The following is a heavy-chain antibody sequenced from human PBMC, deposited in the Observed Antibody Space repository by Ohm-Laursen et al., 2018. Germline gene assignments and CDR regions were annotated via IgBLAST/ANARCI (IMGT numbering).Heavy chain of an antibody. Sequence: SDTLSLTCTVSGGSISSYYWSWIRQPPGKGLEWIGYIYYSGSTNYNPSLKSRVTMSVDTSKNRFSLKLRSVTAADTAVYYCARARKESGYYYYAMDVWGQGTTVTVSS. CDR3: ARARKESGYYYYAMDV. V-gene: IGHV4-59*07. CDR1: GGSISSYY. CDR2: IYYSGST. J-gene: IGHJ6*02. D-gene: IGHD1-14*01.